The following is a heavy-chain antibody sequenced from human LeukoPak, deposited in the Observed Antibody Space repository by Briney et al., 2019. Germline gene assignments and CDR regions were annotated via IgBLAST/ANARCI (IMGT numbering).Heavy chain of an antibody. D-gene: IGHD3-22*01. CDR3: ARGLWDSSGYYGL. CDR2: MNPNSGNT. Sequence: ASVKVSCKASGYTFTSYDINWVRQATGQGLEWMGWMNPNSGNTGYAQKFQGRDTITRNTSISTAYMELSSLRSEDTAVYYCARGLWDSSGYYGLWGQGTLVTVSS. CDR1: GYTFTSYD. V-gene: IGHV1-8*03. J-gene: IGHJ4*02.